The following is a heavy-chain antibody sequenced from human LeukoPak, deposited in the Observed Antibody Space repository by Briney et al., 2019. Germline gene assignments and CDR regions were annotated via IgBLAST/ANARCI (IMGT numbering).Heavy chain of an antibody. CDR2: NSGTT. D-gene: IGHD1-26*01. J-gene: IGHJ2*01. CDR1: GGSINY. CDR3: ARVEDMGDYRYWYFEV. V-gene: IGHV4-39*01. Sequence: PSETLSLTCTVSGGSINYGGWTRQPPGKGLEWIGSNSGTTYYNPSLKNRVTIFVDTSKNQFSLKLNSVTAADTAVYYCARVEDMGDYRYWYFEVWGRGTLVAVSS.